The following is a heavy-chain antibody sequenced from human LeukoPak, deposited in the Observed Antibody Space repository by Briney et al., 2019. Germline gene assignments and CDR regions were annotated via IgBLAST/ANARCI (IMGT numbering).Heavy chain of an antibody. J-gene: IGHJ4*02. CDR3: GRDFAGYYFDY. CDR2: INPNSGGT. CDR1: GCTFTSYY. Sequence: ASVKVSCKASGCTFTSYYMHWVRQAPGQGLEWMGRINPNSGGTIYAQKCQGRVTMTRDTSISTGYMELSMLRSDDTAIYYCGRDFAGYYFDYWGEGTLVTVSS. V-gene: IGHV1-2*06. D-gene: IGHD3-9*01.